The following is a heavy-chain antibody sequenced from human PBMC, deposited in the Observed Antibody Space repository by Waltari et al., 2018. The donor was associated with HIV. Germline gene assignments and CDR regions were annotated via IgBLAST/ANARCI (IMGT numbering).Heavy chain of an antibody. CDR3: ARRYCGRACNDFYYFDL. J-gene: IGHJ2*01. D-gene: IGHD2-21*01. CDR1: GGSISSSNYY. Sequence: QVQLQESGPGLVKSSQTLSLTCTVSGGSISSSNYYWRWIRRPAGKGLEWMGRVFLSGSTNYNPSLKSRISMSIDPSKNQFSLNLRSVTAEDTATYFCARRYCGRACNDFYYFDLWGRGTLVTVSS. V-gene: IGHV4-61*02. CDR2: VFLSGST.